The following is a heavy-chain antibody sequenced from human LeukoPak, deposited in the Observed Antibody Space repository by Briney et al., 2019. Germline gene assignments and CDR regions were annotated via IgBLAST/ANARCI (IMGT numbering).Heavy chain of an antibody. V-gene: IGHV1-2*02. D-gene: IGHD2-2*01. CDR2: INPNSGGT. CDR1: GYTFTGYY. J-gene: IGHJ6*03. Sequence: GASVTVSCTASGYTFTGYYMHWVRQAPGQGLEWMGWINPNSGGTNYAQKFQGRVTMTRDTSISTAYMELSRLRSDDTAVYYCARDSLSDIVVVPAAMVSSMDVWGKGTTVTVSS. CDR3: ARDSLSDIVVVPAAMVSSMDV.